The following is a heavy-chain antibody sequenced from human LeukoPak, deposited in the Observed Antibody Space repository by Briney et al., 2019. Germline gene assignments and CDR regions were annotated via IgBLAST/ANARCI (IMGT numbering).Heavy chain of an antibody. V-gene: IGHV3-23*01. J-gene: IGHJ4*02. CDR1: GFTFSYA. CDR2: ISGSGHST. Sequence: PGGSLRLSCAASGFTFSYAMAWVRQAPGKGLQWVAAISGSGHSTYYADSVKGRFTISRDNSKDTLYLQMNSLRVEDTAVYYCAEGGYDQDFDYWGQGALVTVSS. CDR3: AEGGYDQDFDY. D-gene: IGHD5-12*01.